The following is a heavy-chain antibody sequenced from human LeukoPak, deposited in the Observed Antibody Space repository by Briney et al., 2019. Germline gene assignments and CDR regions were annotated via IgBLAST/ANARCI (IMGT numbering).Heavy chain of an antibody. CDR3: ARDQGDGAKPFDP. J-gene: IGHJ5*02. V-gene: IGHV1-46*01. CDR1: GYTFTSYY. D-gene: IGHD3-10*01. CDR2: INPSGGST. Sequence: ASVKVSCTASGYTFTSYYMHWVRQAPGQGLEWMGIINPSGGSTSYAQKFQGRVTMTRDMSTSTVYMELSSLRSEDTAVYYCARDQGDGAKPFDPWGQGTLVTVSS.